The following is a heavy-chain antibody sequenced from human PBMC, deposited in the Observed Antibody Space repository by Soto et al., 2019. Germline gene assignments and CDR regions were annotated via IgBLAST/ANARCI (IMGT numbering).Heavy chain of an antibody. CDR1: GFTFSSYA. V-gene: IGHV3-30-3*01. J-gene: IGHJ6*02. D-gene: IGHD3-9*01. CDR2: ISYDGSNK. CDR3: ARDYLYYDIFTGYSRGLYYYYYGMDV. Sequence: GGSLRLSCAASGFTFSSYAMHWVRQAPGKGLEWVAVISYDGSNKYYADSVKGRFTISRDNSKNTLYLQMNSLRAEDTAVYYCARDYLYYDIFTGYSRGLYYYYYGMDVWGQGTTVTVSS.